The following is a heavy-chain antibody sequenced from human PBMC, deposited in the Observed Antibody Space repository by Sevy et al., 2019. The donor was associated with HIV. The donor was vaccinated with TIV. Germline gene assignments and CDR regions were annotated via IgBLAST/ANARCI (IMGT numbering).Heavy chain of an antibody. V-gene: IGHV3-7*01. CDR2: IKQDGSKK. CDR1: GFTFSSYW. J-gene: IGHJ6*02. Sequence: GGSLRLSCAASGFTFSSYWMSWVRQAPGKGLEWVANIKQDGSKKYYVDSGKGRFTISGDNAKNSLYLQMNSLRAEDTAVYYCARVFTIFDPGMDVWGQGTTVTVSS. CDR3: ARVFTIFDPGMDV. D-gene: IGHD3-3*01.